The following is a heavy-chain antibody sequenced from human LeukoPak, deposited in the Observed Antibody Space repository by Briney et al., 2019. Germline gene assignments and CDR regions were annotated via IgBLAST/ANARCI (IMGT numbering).Heavy chain of an antibody. CDR2: ISWNSGSI. V-gene: IGHV3-9*01. J-gene: IGHJ4*02. Sequence: HAGGSLRLSCAASGFTFDDYAMHWVRQAPGKGLEWVSGISWNSGSIGYADSVKGRFTISRDNAKNTLYLQMNSVRVEDTALYFCAKDVKMFRGPMIMRHFDYWGQGSLVTVSS. CDR3: AKDVKMFRGPMIMRHFDY. D-gene: IGHD3-10*01. CDR1: GFTFDDYA.